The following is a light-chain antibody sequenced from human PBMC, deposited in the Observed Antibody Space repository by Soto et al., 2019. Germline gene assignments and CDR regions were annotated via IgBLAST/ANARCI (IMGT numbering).Light chain of an antibody. V-gene: IGKV3-15*01. Sequence: EIVMTQSPATLSVSPGERATLSCRASQSVSSNLAWYQQKPGQPPRLLIYGASTRATGIPARFSGSGSGTEFTLTISSLQSEDFAVYYCQQYKNWPGTFGQGTNVEIK. CDR2: GAS. CDR1: QSVSSN. J-gene: IGKJ1*01. CDR3: QQYKNWPGT.